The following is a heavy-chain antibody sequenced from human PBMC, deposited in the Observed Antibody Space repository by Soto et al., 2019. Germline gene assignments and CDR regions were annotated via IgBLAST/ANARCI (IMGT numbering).Heavy chain of an antibody. V-gene: IGHV1-18*01. Sequence: QVQLVQSGYEVKEPEASVTVSCKASGYTFNNYGITWVRQAPGQGLEWIGWISAYNGNTNYAQKFQGRVTLTRDTSTSTAYLELRSLRSDDTAVYYCARGTRRFGELFDAFDIWGQGTMVPVSS. CDR2: ISAYNGNT. CDR1: GYTFNNYG. D-gene: IGHD3-10*01. J-gene: IGHJ3*02. CDR3: ARGTRRFGELFDAFDI.